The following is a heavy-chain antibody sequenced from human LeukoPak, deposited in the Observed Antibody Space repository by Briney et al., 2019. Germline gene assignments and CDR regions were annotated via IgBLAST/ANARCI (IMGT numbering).Heavy chain of an antibody. D-gene: IGHD3-9*01. V-gene: IGHV1-18*01. CDR2: ISSYNGNT. J-gene: IGHJ4*02. CDR1: GYTFTSYG. CDR3: ARDPHTYDILSGDGFDY. Sequence: GASVKVSCKASGYTFTSYGISWVRQAPGQGIEWMGWISSYNGNTKYTQNLQGRVTMTTDTSTSTAYMELRSLRSDDTAVYYCARDPHTYDILSGDGFDYWGQGTLVTVSA.